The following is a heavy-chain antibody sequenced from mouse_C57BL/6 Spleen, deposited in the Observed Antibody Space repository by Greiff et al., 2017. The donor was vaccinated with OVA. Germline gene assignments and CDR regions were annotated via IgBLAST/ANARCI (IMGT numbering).Heavy chain of an antibody. CDR2: ISSGSSTI. CDR1: GFTFSDYG. Sequence: VQLQQSGGGLVKPGGSLKLSCAASGFTFSDYGMHWVRQAPEKGLEWVAYISSGSSTIYYADTVKGRFTISRDNAKNTLFLQMTSLRSEDTAMYYCARGAYYDYPYAMDYWGQGTSVTVSS. V-gene: IGHV5-17*01. CDR3: ARGAYYDYPYAMDY. J-gene: IGHJ4*01. D-gene: IGHD2-4*01.